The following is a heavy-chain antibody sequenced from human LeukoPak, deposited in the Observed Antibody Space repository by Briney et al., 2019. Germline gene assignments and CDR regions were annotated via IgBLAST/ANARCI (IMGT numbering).Heavy chain of an antibody. Sequence: SGTLSLTCAASGCSISSSNLWGLVRQPPRKGLEWTGDIYHSGSTNYNPSLKSRVTISVDNSKNQFSLKLSSVTAADTAVYYCARVLQPAALDYWGEGTRVTVPS. V-gene: IGHV4-4*02. D-gene: IGHD2-2*01. CDR2: IYHSGST. CDR3: ARVLQPAALDY. CDR1: GCSISSSNL. J-gene: IGHJ4*02.